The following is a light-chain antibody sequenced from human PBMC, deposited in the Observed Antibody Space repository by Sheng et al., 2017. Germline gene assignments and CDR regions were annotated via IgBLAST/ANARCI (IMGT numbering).Light chain of an antibody. J-gene: IGKJ3*01. V-gene: IGKV3-20*01. Sequence: ESVLTQSPATLSLSPGDRATLSCRASQSVSSYLAWYQQKPGQAPRLLIYGASSRATGIPDRFSGSGSGTDFTLTISRLEPEDFAVYYCQQYDSSPFTFGPGTKVDIK. CDR1: QSVSSY. CDR3: QQYDSSPFT. CDR2: GAS.